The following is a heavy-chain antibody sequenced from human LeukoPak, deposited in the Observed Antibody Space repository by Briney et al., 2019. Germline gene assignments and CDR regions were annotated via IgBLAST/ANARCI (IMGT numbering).Heavy chain of an antibody. D-gene: IGHD3-3*01. CDR3: AKDDSGTYYDFWSGYPPIGY. V-gene: IGHV3-64D*06. Sequence: GGSLRLSCSASGFSFSYYAMHWVRQAPGKGLEYVSAISSNGGSTYYADSVKGRFTISRDNSKNTLYLQISSLRAEDTAVYYCAKDDSGTYYDFWSGYPPIGYWGQGTLVTVSS. J-gene: IGHJ4*02. CDR1: GFSFSYYA. CDR2: ISSNGGST.